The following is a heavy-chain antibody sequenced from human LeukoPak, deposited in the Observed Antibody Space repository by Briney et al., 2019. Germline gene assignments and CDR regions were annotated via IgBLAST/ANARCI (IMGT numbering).Heavy chain of an antibody. CDR3: ARNAGATVTTLFDL. D-gene: IGHD4-17*01. CDR1: GASVSSGNYY. CDR2: IYYGGSP. J-gene: IGHJ2*01. Sequence: SEPPSLTCTVSGASVSSGNYYWSWIRQPPGKGLEWIGYIYYGGSPNYNPSLKSRVTMSIDASKQQVSLKLSSVTAADTAVYYCARNAGATVTTLFDLWGRGTLVTVSS. V-gene: IGHV4-61*01.